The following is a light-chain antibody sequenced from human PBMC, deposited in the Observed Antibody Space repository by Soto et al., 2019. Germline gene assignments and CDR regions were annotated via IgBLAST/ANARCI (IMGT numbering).Light chain of an antibody. CDR2: GAS. CDR1: QSVSSSY. J-gene: IGKJ1*01. CDR3: QQYNNWPT. Sequence: QSPCTLSLSPGERATLSCRASQSVSSSYLAWYQQKPGQAPRLLIYGASTRATGIPARFSGSGSGTEFTLTISSLQSEDFAVYYCQQYNNWPTFGQGTKVDIK. V-gene: IGKV3-15*01.